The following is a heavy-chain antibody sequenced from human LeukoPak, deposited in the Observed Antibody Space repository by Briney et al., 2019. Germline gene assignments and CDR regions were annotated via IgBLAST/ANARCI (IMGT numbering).Heavy chain of an antibody. V-gene: IGHV3-30*18. J-gene: IGHJ6*03. CDR2: ISYDGTNK. CDR3: AKDGQWLTSYYYYYMDV. D-gene: IGHD6-19*01. CDR1: GFTFNSYV. Sequence: GGSLGLSWAVSGFTFNSYVMHLVRQAPGKGLEWVPLISYDGTNKYYADPVECRFTFSRDNSKNTLYLQMNSLRAEDTAVYYCAKDGQWLTSYYYYYMDVWGKGTTVTVSS.